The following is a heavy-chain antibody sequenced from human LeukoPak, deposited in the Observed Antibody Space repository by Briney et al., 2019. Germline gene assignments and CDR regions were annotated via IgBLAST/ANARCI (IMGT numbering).Heavy chain of an antibody. CDR3: ARERIYGDYFDY. Sequence: PGGSLRLSCAPYGLTFSSYEFNWVRHVPGERLEWVSYISSSVNNIYYADSVKGRFTVSRDKAKNALFLQMNGRRAEDTAIYYCARERIYGDYFDYWGQGALVTVSS. D-gene: IGHD4-17*01. V-gene: IGHV3-48*03. CDR2: ISSSVNNI. J-gene: IGHJ4*02. CDR1: GLTFSSYE.